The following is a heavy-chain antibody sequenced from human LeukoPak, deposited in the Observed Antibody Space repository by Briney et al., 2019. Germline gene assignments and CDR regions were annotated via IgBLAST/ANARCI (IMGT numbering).Heavy chain of an antibody. CDR3: ASQYCSVTRCFDY. CDR1: GGSISNYY. CDR2: IYTSGTT. D-gene: IGHD2-15*01. V-gene: IGHV4-4*07. Sequence: SETLSLTCTVSGGSISNYYWSWIRQPAGKGLEWIGHIYTSGTTNYNPSLKSRVTMSVDTSKNQFSLKLSSVTAADTAVYYCASQYCSVTRCFDYWGQGTLVTVSS. J-gene: IGHJ4*02.